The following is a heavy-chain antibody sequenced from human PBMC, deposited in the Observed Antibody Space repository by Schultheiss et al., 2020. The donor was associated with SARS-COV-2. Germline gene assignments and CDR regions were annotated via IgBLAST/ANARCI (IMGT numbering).Heavy chain of an antibody. D-gene: IGHD2-2*01. V-gene: IGHV3-21*01. CDR3: ARDSGDSTLSYFYNMDV. CDR1: GFTFSNAW. J-gene: IGHJ6*03. Sequence: GGSLRLSCAASGFTFSNAWMSWVRQAPGKGLEWVSSITGSSRYMYYADSVKGRFIISRDNAKNSVYLQMNSLRAEDTAVYYCARDSGDSTLSYFYNMDVWGQGATVTVSS. CDR2: ITGSSRYM.